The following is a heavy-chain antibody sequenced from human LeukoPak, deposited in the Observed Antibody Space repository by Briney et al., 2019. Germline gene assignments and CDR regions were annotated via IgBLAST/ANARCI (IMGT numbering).Heavy chain of an antibody. V-gene: IGHV4-34*01. CDR3: ARVGGWSRSYFDY. J-gene: IGHJ4*02. D-gene: IGHD6-19*01. Sequence: PSETLSLTSAVYGGSFSGYYWSWIRQPPGKGLEWIGEINHSGSTNYNPSLKSRVTISVDTSKNQFSLKLSSVTAADTAVYYCARVGGWSRSYFDYWGQGTLVTVSS. CDR1: GGSFSGYY. CDR2: INHSGST.